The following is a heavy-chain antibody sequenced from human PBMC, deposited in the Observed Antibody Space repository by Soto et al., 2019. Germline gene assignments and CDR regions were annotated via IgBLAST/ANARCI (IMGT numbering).Heavy chain of an antibody. V-gene: IGHV4-30-2*01. CDR3: ASAGGLGAVAADY. Sequence: QLQLQESGSGLVKPSQTLSLTCAVSGGSISSGGYSWSWIRQPPGKGLEWIGYIYHSGSTYYNPSLKSRVTISADRSKNQFSLKLSSVTAADTAVYYGASAGGLGAVAADYWGQGTLVTVSS. D-gene: IGHD6-19*01. J-gene: IGHJ4*02. CDR1: GGSISSGGYS. CDR2: IYHSGST.